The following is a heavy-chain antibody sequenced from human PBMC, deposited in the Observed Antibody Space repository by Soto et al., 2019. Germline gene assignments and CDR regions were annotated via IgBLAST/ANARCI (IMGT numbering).Heavy chain of an antibody. Sequence: PGESLKISCKASGYTFTTYYIGWVRQMPGKGLEWMGIIYPGDSETRYSPSFQGQVTISADKSITTAYLQWGSLKASDSAMYYCARKQYCSGGNCYSGYYFEYWGQGTLVTVSS. CDR1: GYTFTTYY. CDR3: ARKQYCSGGNCYSGYYFEY. V-gene: IGHV5-51*03. CDR2: IYPGDSET. J-gene: IGHJ4*02. D-gene: IGHD2-15*01.